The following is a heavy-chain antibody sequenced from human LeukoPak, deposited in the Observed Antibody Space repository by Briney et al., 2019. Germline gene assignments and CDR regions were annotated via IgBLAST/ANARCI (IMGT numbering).Heavy chain of an antibody. J-gene: IGHJ4*02. CDR2: ITVGNGNT. Sequence: ASVKVSCKASGYGFTSYAMHWVRQAPGQRPEWMGWITVGNGNTKYLQKFQGRVTFTRDTSASTAYMELSSLRFEDTAVYYCVAADLGDHWGQGTLVTVSS. V-gene: IGHV1-3*01. D-gene: IGHD6-19*01. CDR1: GYGFTSYA. CDR3: VAADLGDH.